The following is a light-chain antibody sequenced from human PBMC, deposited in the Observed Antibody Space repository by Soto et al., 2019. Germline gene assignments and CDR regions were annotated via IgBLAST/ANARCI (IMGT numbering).Light chain of an antibody. Sequence: EIVLTQSPGTLSLSPGERATLSCRASQSVSSSYLGWYQQKHGQAPRLLIYGASNRATGIPDRFSGSGSGTDFTLTISRLEPEDFAVYYCQQYGSSIFTFGPGTKVDIK. J-gene: IGKJ3*01. V-gene: IGKV3-20*01. CDR3: QQYGSSIFT. CDR2: GAS. CDR1: QSVSSSY.